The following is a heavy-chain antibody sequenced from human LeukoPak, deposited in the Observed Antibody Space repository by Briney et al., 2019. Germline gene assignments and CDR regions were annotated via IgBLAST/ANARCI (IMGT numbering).Heavy chain of an antibody. CDR2: ISSSGSTI. V-gene: IGHV3-48*03. CDR1: GFTFSSYE. CDR3: ARIAAAGDFDY. Sequence: GGSLRLSCAASGFTFSSYEMNWVRQAPGKGLEWVSYISSSGSTIYYADSVKGRFTISRDNAKNSLYLQMNSLRAEDTAVYYCARIAAAGDFDYWGQGTLVTVSS. D-gene: IGHD6-13*01. J-gene: IGHJ4*02.